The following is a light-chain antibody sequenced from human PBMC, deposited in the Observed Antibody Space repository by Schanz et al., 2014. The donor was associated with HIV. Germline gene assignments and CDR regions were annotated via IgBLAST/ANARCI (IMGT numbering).Light chain of an antibody. Sequence: QSVLTQPPSVSAAPRQKVTISCSGSTSNIGNNYVSWYQQFPGTAPKLLIYDNYRRASGIPDRFSGSKSGTSASLVISGLQAEDEADYYCQSYDGSLSGVVFGGGTKLTVL. J-gene: IGLJ2*01. CDR3: QSYDGSLSGVV. CDR2: DNY. V-gene: IGLV1-51*01. CDR1: TSNIGNNY.